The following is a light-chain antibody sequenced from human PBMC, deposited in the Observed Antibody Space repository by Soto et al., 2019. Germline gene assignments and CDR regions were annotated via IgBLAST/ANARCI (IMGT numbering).Light chain of an antibody. CDR3: AAWDDSLSGLV. CDR1: SSNIGSNY. J-gene: IGLJ1*01. CDR2: SNN. V-gene: IGLV1-47*02. Sequence: QSVLTQPPSASGTPGQRVTISCSGSSSNIGSNYVYWYQQLPGTAPKLLIYSNNQRPSGVPDRFSGSKSGTSASLAIGGLRSEDEADYYCAAWDDSLSGLVFGTGTKVTVL.